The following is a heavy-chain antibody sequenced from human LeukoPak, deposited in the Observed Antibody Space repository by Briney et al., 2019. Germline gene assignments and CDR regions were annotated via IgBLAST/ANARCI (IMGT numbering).Heavy chain of an antibody. CDR2: ISSSSSYI. V-gene: IGHV3-21*01. D-gene: IGHD3-10*01. J-gene: IGHJ4*02. CDR1: GFTFSSYS. CDR3: ARDYGSGSYDFDY. Sequence: GGSLRLSCAASGFTFSSYSMNWDRQAPGKGLEWVSSISSSSSYIYYADSVKGRFTISRDNAKNSLYLQMNSLRAEDTAVYYCARDYGSGSYDFDYLGQGTLVTVSS.